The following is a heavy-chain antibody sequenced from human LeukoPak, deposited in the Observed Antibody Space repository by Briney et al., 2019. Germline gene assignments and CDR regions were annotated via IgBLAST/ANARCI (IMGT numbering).Heavy chain of an antibody. CDR1: GFTFNTYS. CDR3: DGADF. J-gene: IGHJ4*02. Sequence: GGSLRLSCAASGFTFNTYSMNWARQAPGKGLEWISTISDSGGGTYYADSVKGRFTISRDNSKNTLYLQMNSLRADDTAVYYCDGADFWGQGTLVTVSS. CDR2: ISDSGGGT. V-gene: IGHV3-23*01.